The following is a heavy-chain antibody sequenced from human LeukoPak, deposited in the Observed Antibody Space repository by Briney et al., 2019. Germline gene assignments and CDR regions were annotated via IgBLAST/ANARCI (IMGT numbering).Heavy chain of an antibody. V-gene: IGHV1-69*13. D-gene: IGHD2-2*01. Sequence: SVKVSCKASGYTFTGYYMHWVRQAPGQGLEWMGGIIPIFGTANYAQKFQGRVTITADESTSTAYMELSSLRSEDTAVYYCARALRVPAAMGFGDYYYMDVWGKGTTVTVSS. J-gene: IGHJ6*03. CDR2: IIPIFGTA. CDR1: GYTFTGYY. CDR3: ARALRVPAAMGFGDYYYMDV.